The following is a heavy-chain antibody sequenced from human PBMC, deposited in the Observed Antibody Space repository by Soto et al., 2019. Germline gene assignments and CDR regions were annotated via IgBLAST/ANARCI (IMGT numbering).Heavy chain of an antibody. CDR2: IIPIFGTA. J-gene: IGHJ6*02. D-gene: IGHD5-12*01. V-gene: IGHV1-69*12. Sequence: QVQLVQSGAEVKKPGSSVKVSCKASGGTFSSYAISWVRQAPGQGLEWMGGIIPIFGTANYAQKLQGRVTITADESTSTAYMELSSLRSEDTAVYYCAREAERYSGYDYEYYYYGMDVWGQGTTVTVSS. CDR3: AREAERYSGYDYEYYYYGMDV. CDR1: GGTFSSYA.